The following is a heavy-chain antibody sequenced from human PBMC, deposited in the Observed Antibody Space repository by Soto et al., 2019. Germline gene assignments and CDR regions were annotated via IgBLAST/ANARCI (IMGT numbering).Heavy chain of an antibody. D-gene: IGHD3-22*01. V-gene: IGHV4-39*01. CDR3: ARLVYDSSGHRPG. CDR1: SDSVSSSSYT. CDR2: IYSSGST. J-gene: IGHJ4*02. Sequence: PSETLSLTCTVSSDSVSSSSYTWGWLRQPPGKGPEWIGSIYSSGSTYYNPSLKSRVTISVDTSKNQFSLKLSSVTAADTAVYYCARLVYDSSGHRPGWGQGTLVPVPS.